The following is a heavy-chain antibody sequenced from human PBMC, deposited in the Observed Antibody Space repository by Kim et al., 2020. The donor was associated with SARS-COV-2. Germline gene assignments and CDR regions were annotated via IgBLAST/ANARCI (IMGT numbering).Heavy chain of an antibody. V-gene: IGHV1-69*01. Sequence: NSAQKFQGRITITADESTSTAYMELSSLRSEDTAVYYCARAVRYFDWLLYWGQGTLVTVSS. CDR3: ARAVRYFDWLLY. D-gene: IGHD3-9*01. J-gene: IGHJ4*02.